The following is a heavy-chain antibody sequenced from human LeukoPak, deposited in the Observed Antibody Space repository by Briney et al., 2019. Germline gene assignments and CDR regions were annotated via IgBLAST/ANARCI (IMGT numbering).Heavy chain of an antibody. Sequence: PSQTLSLTCTVSGGSISSGGYYWSWIRQHPGKGLEWIGYIYYSGSTYYNPSLKSRVTISVDTSKNQFSLKLSSVTAADTAVYYCARQTMVRGVPPFYWGQGTLVTVSS. CDR1: GGSISSGGYY. J-gene: IGHJ4*02. CDR2: IYYSGST. CDR3: ARQTMVRGVPPFY. D-gene: IGHD3-10*01. V-gene: IGHV4-31*03.